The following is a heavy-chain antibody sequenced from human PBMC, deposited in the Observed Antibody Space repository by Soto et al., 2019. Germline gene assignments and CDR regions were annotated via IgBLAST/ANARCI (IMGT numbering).Heavy chain of an antibody. D-gene: IGHD2-2*01. V-gene: IGHV3-33*06. J-gene: IGHJ6*02. Sequence: GGSLRLSCAASGFTFMYYGMHWVRQAPGKGLEWVAVIWYDGSIKYYADSVEGRFTISRDNSKNTVSLQMDSLRGEDTAVYYCAKAYCMTTTCNPYHYALDFWGQGTTVTVSS. CDR1: GFTFMYYG. CDR3: AKAYCMTTTCNPYHYALDF. CDR2: IWYDGSIK.